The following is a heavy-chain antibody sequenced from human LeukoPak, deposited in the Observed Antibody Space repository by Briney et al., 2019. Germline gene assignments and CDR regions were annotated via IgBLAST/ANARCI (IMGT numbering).Heavy chain of an antibody. D-gene: IGHD6-13*01. Sequence: SETLSLTCAVYGGSFSGYYWSWIRQPPGKGLEWIGEINHSGSTNYNPSLKSRVTISVDTSKNQFSLKLSSVTAADTAVYYCARLYSSSLGRVFDYWGQGTLVTVSS. CDR1: GGSFSGYY. CDR3: ARLYSSSLGRVFDY. CDR2: INHSGST. J-gene: IGHJ4*02. V-gene: IGHV4-34*01.